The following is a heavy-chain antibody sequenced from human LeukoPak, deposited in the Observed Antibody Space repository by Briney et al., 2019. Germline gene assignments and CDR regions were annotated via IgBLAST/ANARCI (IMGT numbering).Heavy chain of an antibody. CDR1: GGSISSYY. V-gene: IGHV4-59*01. Sequence: PSETLSLTCTVSGGSISSYYWSWIRQPPGKGLEWIGYIYYSGSTNFNPSLKSRVTISVDTSKNQFSLKLSSVTAADTAVYYCARVSDYVWGSYRYQDEYGWDVWGQGTAVTVSS. D-gene: IGHD3-16*02. CDR2: IYYSGST. CDR3: ARVSDYVWGSYRYQDEYGWDV. J-gene: IGHJ6*02.